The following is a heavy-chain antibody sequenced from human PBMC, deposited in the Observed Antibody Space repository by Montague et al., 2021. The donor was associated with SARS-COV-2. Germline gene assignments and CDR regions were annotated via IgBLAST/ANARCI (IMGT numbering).Heavy chain of an antibody. J-gene: IGHJ6*02. V-gene: IGHV4-39*01. CDR1: GGSISNSSYY. D-gene: IGHD4-23*01. CDR3: ARLVETYYYYYGMDV. CDR2: IYYSGST. Sequence: SETLSLTCTVSGGSISNSSYYWGGIRQPPGKGLEWIGSIYYSGSTYYNPSLKSRVTISVDTSKNQFSLKLSSVTAADTAVYYCARLVETYYYYYGMDVWGQGTTVTVSS.